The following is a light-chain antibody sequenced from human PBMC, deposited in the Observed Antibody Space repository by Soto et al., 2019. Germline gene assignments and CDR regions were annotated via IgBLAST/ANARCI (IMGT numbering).Light chain of an antibody. CDR1: QSVTSSC. CDR3: QQCGGSPLFS. V-gene: IGKV3-20*01. Sequence: EIVLTQSPGTLSLSPGERATLSCTASQSVTSSCLAWYQRRPGRAPRLLIHTTSLRATDIPDRFSGSGSGTDFTLTISRLEPEDSGVYYCQQCGGSPLFSFGPGTRVDI. J-gene: IGKJ3*01. CDR2: TTS.